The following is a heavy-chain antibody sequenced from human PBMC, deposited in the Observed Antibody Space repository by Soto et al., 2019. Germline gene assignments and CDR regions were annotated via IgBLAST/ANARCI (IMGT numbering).Heavy chain of an antibody. CDR1: GFIFSDYY. CDR3: ARAFSSSWYEFLGY. Sequence: SLRLSCAAPGFIFSDYYMSWIRQAPGKGLEWVSYISSSGSTIYNAESVKGRFAISRDNAKNSLYLQMNSLRAEDTAVYYCARAFSSSWYEFLGYWGQGTPVTVSS. V-gene: IGHV3-11*01. D-gene: IGHD6-13*01. CDR2: ISSSGSTI. J-gene: IGHJ4*02.